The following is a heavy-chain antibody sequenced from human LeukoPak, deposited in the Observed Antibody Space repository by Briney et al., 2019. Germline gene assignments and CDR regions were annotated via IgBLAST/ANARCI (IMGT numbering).Heavy chain of an antibody. V-gene: IGHV3-30*02. D-gene: IGHD2-8*01. Sequence: GGSLRLSCAASGFTFSSYAMHWVRQAPGKGLEWVSFIRYDGSNKFYADSVKGRFTISRDTSKNTLYLQMNSLRTEDSAMYYCAKAGYCATAGCPDYYYMDFWGTGNTFTVSS. CDR2: IRYDGSNK. CDR1: GFTFSSYA. CDR3: AKAGYCATAGCPDYYYMDF. J-gene: IGHJ6*03.